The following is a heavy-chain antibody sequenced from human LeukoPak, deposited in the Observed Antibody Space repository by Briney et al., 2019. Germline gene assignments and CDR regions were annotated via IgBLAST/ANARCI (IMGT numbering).Heavy chain of an antibody. CDR3: ARRKLTYYYGMDV. D-gene: IGHD1-7*01. Sequence: GGSLRLSCAASGFTFSNHWMSWVRQAPGKGLEWVANINQDGSEKYYVDSVTGRFTVSRDNAKNSLDLQMNTLRAEDTAVYYCARRKLTYYYGMDVWGQGTTVTVSS. V-gene: IGHV3-7*01. CDR1: GFTFSNHW. CDR2: INQDGSEK. J-gene: IGHJ6*02.